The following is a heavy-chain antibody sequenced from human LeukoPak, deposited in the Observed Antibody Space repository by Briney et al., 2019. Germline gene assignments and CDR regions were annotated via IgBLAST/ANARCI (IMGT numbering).Heavy chain of an antibody. CDR2: IYSGGST. Sequence: ETLSLTCTVSGFTVSSNYMSWVRQAPGKGLEWVSVIYSGGSTYYADSVKGRFTISRDNSKNTLYLQMNSLRAEDTAVYYCARDRADVTSSSWYGNYYYGMDVWGQGTTVTVSS. CDR1: GFTVSSNY. V-gene: IGHV3-66*01. D-gene: IGHD6-13*01. CDR3: ARDRADVTSSSWYGNYYYGMDV. J-gene: IGHJ6*02.